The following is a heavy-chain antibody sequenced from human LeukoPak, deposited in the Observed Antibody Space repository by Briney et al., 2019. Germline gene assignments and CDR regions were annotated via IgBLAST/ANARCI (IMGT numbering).Heavy chain of an antibody. CDR1: VFTLSSKE. V-gene: IGHV3-48*03. D-gene: IGHD2-21*02. Sequence: GGSLRPSSVASVFTLSSKEMSTGRQAPGKGLEWVSYISSSGNSIFYADFVKGRFTISRDNAKNSLYLQMNSLRAEDTAVYYCGGTATSGDPDFDYWGQGTLVTVSS. CDR3: GGTATSGDPDFDY. J-gene: IGHJ4*02. CDR2: ISSSGNSI.